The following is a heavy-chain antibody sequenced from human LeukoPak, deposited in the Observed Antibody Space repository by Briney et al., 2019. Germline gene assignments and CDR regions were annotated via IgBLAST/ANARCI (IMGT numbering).Heavy chain of an antibody. CDR2: INHSGST. J-gene: IGHJ4*02. CDR1: GKSFSDYF. D-gene: IGHD1-26*01. CDR3: ARRPRNSGSDDGPSGLDY. Sequence: SETLSLTCAVYGKSFSDYFWTWIRQPPGKGLKWIGEINHSGSTNYNPSLKSRVTISADTSKSQFSLKLSSVTAADTAVYYCARRPRNSGSDDGPSGLDYWGQGTLVTVSS. V-gene: IGHV4-34*01.